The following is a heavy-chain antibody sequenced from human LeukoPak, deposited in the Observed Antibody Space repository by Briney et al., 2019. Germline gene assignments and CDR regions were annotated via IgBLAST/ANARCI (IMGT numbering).Heavy chain of an antibody. CDR3: AGYYDSSGYYPTGAFDI. V-gene: IGHV5-51*01. CDR2: IYPGDSDT. Sequence: GESLQISCKGSGYGFTSYWIGWVRQMPGKGVEWMGIIYPGDSDTRYSPSFQGQVTISADKSISTAYLQWSSLKASDTAMYYCAGYYDSSGYYPTGAFDIWGQGTMVTVSS. D-gene: IGHD3-22*01. CDR1: GYGFTSYW. J-gene: IGHJ3*02.